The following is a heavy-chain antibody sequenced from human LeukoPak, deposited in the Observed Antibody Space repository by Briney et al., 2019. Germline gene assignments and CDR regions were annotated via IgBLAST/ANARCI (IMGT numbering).Heavy chain of an antibody. V-gene: IGHV3-30-3*01. J-gene: IGHJ4*02. D-gene: IGHD6-13*01. CDR1: GFTFSDYA. CDR3: ARGPYISSWYHYFDY. CDR2: MSYDGGNK. Sequence: GGSLRLSCAASGFTFSDYAMHWVRQAPGKGLEWVAVMSYDGGNKYYADSVKGRFTISRDNSKNTLYLQMDSLRAEDTAVYYCARGPYISSWYHYFDYWGQGTLVTVSS.